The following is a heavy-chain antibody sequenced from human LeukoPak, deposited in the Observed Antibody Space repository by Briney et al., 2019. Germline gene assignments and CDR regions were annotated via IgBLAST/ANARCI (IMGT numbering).Heavy chain of an antibody. CDR3: ARGPDIVVVPAAEPRFDP. D-gene: IGHD2-2*01. Sequence: SETLSLTCTVSGGSISSGGYYWSWIRQHPGKCLEWIGYIYYSGSTYYNPSLKSRVTISVDTSKNQFSLKLSSVTAADTAVYYCARGPDIVVVPAAEPRFDPWGQGTLVTVSS. CDR1: GGSISSGGYY. CDR2: IYYSGST. J-gene: IGHJ5*02. V-gene: IGHV4-31*03.